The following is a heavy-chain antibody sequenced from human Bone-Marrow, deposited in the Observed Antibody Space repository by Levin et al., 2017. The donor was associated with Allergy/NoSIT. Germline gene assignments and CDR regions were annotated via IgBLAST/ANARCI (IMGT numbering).Heavy chain of an antibody. CDR2: IYYSGST. CDR3: ARIGVATHDRRVDY. CDR1: GGSISSGGYY. J-gene: IGHJ4*02. Sequence: SETLSLTRTVSGGSISSGGYYWSWIRQHPGKGLEWIGYIYYSGSTYYNPSLKSRVTISVDTSKNQFSLKLSSVTAADTAVYYCARIGVATHDRRVDYWGQGTLVTVSS. V-gene: IGHV4-31*02. D-gene: IGHD6-19*01.